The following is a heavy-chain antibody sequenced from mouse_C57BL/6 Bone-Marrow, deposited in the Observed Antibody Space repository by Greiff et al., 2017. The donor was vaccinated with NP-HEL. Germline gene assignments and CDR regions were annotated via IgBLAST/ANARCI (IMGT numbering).Heavy chain of an antibody. Sequence: QVQLKESGPGLVQPSQSLSITCTVSGFSLTSYGVHWVRQSPGKGLEWLGVIWRGGSTDYNAAFISRLSIRKDNSKSQVFFKMNSLQAEDTAIYYCARHEDYYGSSSAWFAYWGQGTLVTVSA. CDR2: IWRGGST. V-gene: IGHV2-2*01. D-gene: IGHD1-1*01. J-gene: IGHJ3*01. CDR3: ARHEDYYGSSSAWFAY. CDR1: GFSLTSYG.